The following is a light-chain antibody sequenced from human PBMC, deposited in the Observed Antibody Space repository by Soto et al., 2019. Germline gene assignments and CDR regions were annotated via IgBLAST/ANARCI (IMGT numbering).Light chain of an antibody. J-gene: IGLJ1*01. Sequence: SYELTQPPSVSVAPGKTARITCGGNNIGIKSVHWYQQKPGQAPVLVIYYDSDRPSGIPERFSGYNSGNTATLTISRVEAGDEAYYYCQVWDSSSDSYVFGTGTKVTVL. CDR3: QVWDSSSDSYV. CDR1: NIGIKS. V-gene: IGLV3-21*04. CDR2: YDS.